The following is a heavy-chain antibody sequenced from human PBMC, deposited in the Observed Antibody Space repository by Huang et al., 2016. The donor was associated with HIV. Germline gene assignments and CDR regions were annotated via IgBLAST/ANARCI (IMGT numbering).Heavy chain of an antibody. V-gene: IGHV3-21*01. Sequence: DVQLVESGGGLVKPGGSLRLSCTASGFSFDSFAMHWVRPALGKGLEWVASITASSSGNDDAVARTGRLTVSRDNAKNSLYLQMNSLRPEDTAVYYCVRENYGSGSTLHWFDPWGQGTLVTVSS. J-gene: IGHJ5*02. CDR1: GFSFDSFA. CDR2: ITASSSGN. D-gene: IGHD3-10*01. CDR3: VRENYGSGSTLHWFDP.